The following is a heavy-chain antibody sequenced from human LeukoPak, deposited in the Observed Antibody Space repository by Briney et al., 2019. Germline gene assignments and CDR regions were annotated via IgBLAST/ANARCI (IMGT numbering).Heavy chain of an antibody. Sequence: ASVKVSCKASGYTFTSYDISWVRQAPGQGLEWMGWISAYNGNTNYAQKLQGRVTMTTDTSTSTAYMELSSLRSEDTAVYYCARSKGHYNWTDVGYFDYWGQGGLVTVSS. CDR1: GYTFTSYD. V-gene: IGHV1-18*01. J-gene: IGHJ4*02. CDR2: ISAYNGNT. D-gene: IGHD1-1*01. CDR3: ARSKGHYNWTDVGYFDY.